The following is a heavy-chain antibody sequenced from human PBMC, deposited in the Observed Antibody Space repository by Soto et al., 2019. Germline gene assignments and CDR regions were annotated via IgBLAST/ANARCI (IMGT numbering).Heavy chain of an antibody. Sequence: SETLSLTCAVYGGSFSGYYWTWIRQPPGTGLEWIGEINHSGSTKYNPSLKSRVSMSVDTSKNQFSLRLISVTAADTAKYFCAREGNLGRWLQPLDFWGQGTLVTVSS. CDR1: GGSFSGYY. CDR2: INHSGST. J-gene: IGHJ4*02. CDR3: AREGNLGRWLQPLDF. D-gene: IGHD5-12*01. V-gene: IGHV4-34*01.